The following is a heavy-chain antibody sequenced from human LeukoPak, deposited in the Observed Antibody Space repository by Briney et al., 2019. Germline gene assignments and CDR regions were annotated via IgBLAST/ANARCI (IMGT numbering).Heavy chain of an antibody. CDR1: GYTFTTYW. V-gene: IGHV5-51*01. CDR3: ARHRSDSSSSPIDY. D-gene: IGHD6-6*01. CDR2: INPSDSDT. J-gene: IGHJ4*02. Sequence: GESLKISCMGSGYTFTTYWIAWVRPMPGKGLEWMVIINPSDSDTRYCPSFQGQVTISADKSISTAYLQWTSLKGSDTAMYYCARHRSDSSSSPIDYWGQGTLVTVSS.